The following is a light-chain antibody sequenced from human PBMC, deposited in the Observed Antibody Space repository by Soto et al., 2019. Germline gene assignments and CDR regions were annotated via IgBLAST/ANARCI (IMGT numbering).Light chain of an antibody. V-gene: IGKV3-20*01. CDR2: GAS. CDR1: QSVSSSY. J-gene: IGKJ4*01. Sequence: IVLTQSPGTLSLSPGERATLSCRASQSVSSSYLAWYQQKPGQAPRLLIYGASSRATGIPDRFSGSGAGTDFPLTIRRLEPEDFAVYYCQLYGSSPPFTFAGGTKVEIK. CDR3: QLYGSSPPFT.